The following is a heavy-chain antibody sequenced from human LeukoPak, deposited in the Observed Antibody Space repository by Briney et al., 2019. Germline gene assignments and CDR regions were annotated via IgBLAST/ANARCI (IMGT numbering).Heavy chain of an antibody. V-gene: IGHV1-18*01. Sequence: ASVKVSCKASGYTFTSYGISWVRQAPGQGLEWMGWISAYNGNTNYAQKLQGRVTMTTDTSTSTAYMELRNLRSDDTAVYYCARNGRAYSSGYYSNGLVDYWGQGTLVTVSS. CDR2: ISAYNGNT. CDR3: ARNGRAYSSGYYSNGLVDY. CDR1: GYTFTSYG. J-gene: IGHJ4*02. D-gene: IGHD3-22*01.